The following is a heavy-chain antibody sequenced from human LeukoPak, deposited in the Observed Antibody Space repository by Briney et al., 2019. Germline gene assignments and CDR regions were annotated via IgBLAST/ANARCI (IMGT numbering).Heavy chain of an antibody. CDR2: IFYSGTT. CDR3: ARTSCGGGSSHFDY. J-gene: IGHJ4*02. CDR1: GGSIRSYY. V-gene: IGHV4-59*08. D-gene: IGHD2-15*01. Sequence: KSSETLSLTCTVSGGSIRSYYWSWIRQPPGKGLEWVGYIFYSGTTDSNPSLKSRVTISVDTSKNQFSLKLSSVTAADTAVYYCARTSCGGGSSHFDYGGQGTLVTVS.